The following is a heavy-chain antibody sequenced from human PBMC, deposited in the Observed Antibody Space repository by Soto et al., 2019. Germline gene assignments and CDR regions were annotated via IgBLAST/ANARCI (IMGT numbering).Heavy chain of an antibody. CDR3: AKGQSTYYDFWSRYYDWFDP. CDR1: GFTFSNYA. J-gene: IGHJ5*02. CDR2: ISGSGGST. Sequence: GGSLRLSCAASGFTFSNYAMSWVRQAPGKGLEWISTISGSGGSTYYADSVKGRFTISRDNSKNTLYLQMNSLRAEDTAVYYCAKGQSTYYDFWSRYYDWFDPWGQGTLVTVS. D-gene: IGHD3-3*01. V-gene: IGHV3-23*01.